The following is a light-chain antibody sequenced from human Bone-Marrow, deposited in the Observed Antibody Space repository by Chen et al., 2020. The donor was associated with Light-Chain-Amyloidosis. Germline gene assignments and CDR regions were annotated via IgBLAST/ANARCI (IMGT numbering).Light chain of an antibody. CDR3: AAWDGSLSGYV. V-gene: IGLV1-47*01. Sequence: QTVLPQPPSASGPRGQRVTVSCSGASSNIGLNYVFWYQHFPGAAPNRLIHSNNQRPSGVPDRFSASKSGTSAFLAISGLRSEDEADYYCAAWDGSLSGYVFGTGTKVIVL. CDR2: SNN. CDR1: SSNIGLNY. J-gene: IGLJ1*01.